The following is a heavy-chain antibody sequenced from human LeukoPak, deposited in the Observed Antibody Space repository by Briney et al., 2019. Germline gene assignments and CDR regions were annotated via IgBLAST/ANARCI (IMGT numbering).Heavy chain of an antibody. D-gene: IGHD3-10*01. Sequence: GGSLRLSCVASGLTFGLDGMNWVRQAPGKGLEWVSSIGGGGYTTYYADSVRGRFTISRDNSKTSMYLQMSSLRAEDTAIYYCAEVESSYCRIWGQGTLVTVSS. J-gene: IGHJ4*01. V-gene: IGHV3-23*01. CDR1: GLTFGLDG. CDR3: AEVESSYCRI. CDR2: IGGGGYTT.